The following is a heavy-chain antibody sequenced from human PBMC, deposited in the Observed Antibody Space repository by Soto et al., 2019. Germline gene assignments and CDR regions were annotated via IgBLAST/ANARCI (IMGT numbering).Heavy chain of an antibody. Sequence: PGGSLRLSCAASGFTFSSYSMNWVRQAPGKGLEWVSSISSSSSYIYYADSVKGRFTISRDNAKNSLYLQMNSLRAEDTAVYYCARVLPESITISNLGAFDIWGQGTMVTVSS. CDR3: ARVLPESITISNLGAFDI. J-gene: IGHJ3*02. CDR1: GFTFSSYS. D-gene: IGHD3-3*01. V-gene: IGHV3-21*01. CDR2: ISSSSSYI.